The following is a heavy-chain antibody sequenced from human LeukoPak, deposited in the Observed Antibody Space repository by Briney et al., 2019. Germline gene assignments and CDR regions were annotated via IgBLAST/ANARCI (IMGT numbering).Heavy chain of an antibody. CDR2: ISGSSGTI. J-gene: IGHJ4*02. V-gene: IGHV3-48*01. CDR3: ARAYRQGSYSFDY. Sequence: GGSLRLSCAASGFTLSSYWMYWVRQAPGKGLEWVSYISGSSGTIYFADSVKGRFTISRDNAKNSLYLQMNSLRAEDTAVYYCARAYRQGSYSFDYWGQGTLVTVSS. D-gene: IGHD1-26*01. CDR1: GFTLSSYW.